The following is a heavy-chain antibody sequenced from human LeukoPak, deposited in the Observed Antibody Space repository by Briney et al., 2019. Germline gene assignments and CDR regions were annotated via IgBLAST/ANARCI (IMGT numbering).Heavy chain of an antibody. D-gene: IGHD3-16*01. J-gene: IGHJ3*02. CDR3: ASLPLRAPGQVSTEI. CDR2: IYYSGST. CDR1: GGSISSSSYY. Sequence: SETLSLTCTVSGGSISSSSYYWGWIRQPPGKGLEWIGSIYYSGSTYYNPSLKSRVTISVDTSKNQFSLQLNSVTPEDTAVYYCASLPLRAPGQVSTEIWGQGTMVTVSS. V-gene: IGHV4-39*07.